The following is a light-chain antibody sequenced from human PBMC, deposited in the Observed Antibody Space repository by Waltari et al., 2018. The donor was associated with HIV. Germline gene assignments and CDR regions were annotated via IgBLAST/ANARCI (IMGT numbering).Light chain of an antibody. V-gene: IGKV3-15*01. CDR1: QSVYNH. J-gene: IGKJ2*01. Sequence: EIVMTQSPVSLSVSPGEGATLSCRASQSVYNHVAWYQQQSGQAPRLLIFGASTRASGVPLRFSGSGSGTEFTLTISSLRSEDFVVYYCQQYDRWPQTFGQGTKLEIK. CDR3: QQYDRWPQT. CDR2: GAS.